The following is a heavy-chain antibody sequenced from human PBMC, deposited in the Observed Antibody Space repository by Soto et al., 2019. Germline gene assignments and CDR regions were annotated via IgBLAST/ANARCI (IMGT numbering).Heavy chain of an antibody. CDR2: IYYSGST. V-gene: IGHV4-30-4*01. CDR3: ARLRYCSSTSCSPFDY. D-gene: IGHD2-2*01. Sequence: QVQLQESGPGLVKPSHTLSLTCTVSGGSISSGDYYWSWIRQPPGKGLEWIGYIYYSGSTYYNPSLKSRGTISVDTSKNQFSLKLSSVTAADTAVYYCARLRYCSSTSCSPFDYWGQGTLVTVSS. CDR1: GGSISSGDYY. J-gene: IGHJ4*02.